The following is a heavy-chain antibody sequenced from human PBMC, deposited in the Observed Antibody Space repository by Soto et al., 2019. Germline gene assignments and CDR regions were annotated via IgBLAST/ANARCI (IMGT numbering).Heavy chain of an antibody. V-gene: IGHV1-18*01. Sequence: ASVKVSCKASGYTFTSYGISWVRQAPGQGLEWMGWISAYNGNTNYAQKLQGRVTMTTDTSTSTAYMELRSLRSDDTAVYYCARVKKLVVATHDAFDIWGQGTMVTVSS. D-gene: IGHD2-15*01. CDR3: ARVKKLVVATHDAFDI. CDR2: ISAYNGNT. CDR1: GYTFTSYG. J-gene: IGHJ3*02.